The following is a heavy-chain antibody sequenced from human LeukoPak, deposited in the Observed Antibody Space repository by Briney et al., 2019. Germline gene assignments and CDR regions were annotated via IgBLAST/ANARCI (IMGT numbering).Heavy chain of an antibody. CDR1: GFTFSSYG. CDR3: AKAYLRDYYDSSGFE. V-gene: IGHV3-30*18. J-gene: IGHJ4*02. D-gene: IGHD3-22*01. Sequence: GGSLRLSCAASGFTFSSYGMHWVRQAPGKGLEWVAVISYDGSNKYYADSVKGRFTISRDNSKNTLYLQMSSLRAEDTAVYYCAKAYLRDYYDSSGFEWGQGTLVTVSS. CDR2: ISYDGSNK.